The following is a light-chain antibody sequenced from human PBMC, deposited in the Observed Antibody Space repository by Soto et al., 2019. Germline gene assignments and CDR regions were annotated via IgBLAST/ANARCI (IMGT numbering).Light chain of an antibody. CDR2: GAS. CDR1: ENVGVN. J-gene: IGKJ2*01. Sequence: VMTQSPATLSVSPGEGATLSCRASENVGVNLAWYQQKPGQAPRHLIYGASTRATDIPARFSGSGSGKEFTLTISSLQREDFAVYYCQRSIDWSMYTFAQGTKLEMK. V-gene: IGKV3-15*01. CDR3: QRSIDWSMYT.